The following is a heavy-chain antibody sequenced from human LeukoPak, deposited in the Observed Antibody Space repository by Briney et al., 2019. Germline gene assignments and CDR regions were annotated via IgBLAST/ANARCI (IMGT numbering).Heavy chain of an antibody. CDR3: SSGSSWYLDY. CDR1: GYTFNTYG. D-gene: IGHD6-13*01. Sequence: ASVKVSCKASGYTFNTYGITWVRQAPGQGLEWMGGISAYKGNTNYAQKLQGRVTMTTDTATNTDYMELRGLRCDVMAVYYCSSGSSWYLDYWGQGTLVTVSS. V-gene: IGHV1-18*03. CDR2: ISAYKGNT. J-gene: IGHJ4*02.